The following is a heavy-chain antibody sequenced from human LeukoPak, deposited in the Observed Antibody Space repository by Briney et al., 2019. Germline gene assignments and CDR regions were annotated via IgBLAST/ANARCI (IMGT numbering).Heavy chain of an antibody. Sequence: GGSLRLSCSAPGFTFRNSAMHWVREGPGKELEYGSGMNNDGSSTYDADSVRCRVTISRENSKNTLYLQMSSLRPEDTAVYYCVRNVERFGGVMDYWGQGTLVTVSS. D-gene: IGHD3-16*01. CDR1: GFTFRNSA. V-gene: IGHV3-64D*06. CDR2: MNNDGSST. CDR3: VRNVERFGGVMDY. J-gene: IGHJ4*02.